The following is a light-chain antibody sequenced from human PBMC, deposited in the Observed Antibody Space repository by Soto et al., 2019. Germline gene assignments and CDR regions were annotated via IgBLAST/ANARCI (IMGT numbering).Light chain of an antibody. CDR1: GSDVGNYVF. Sequence: QSALTQPASVSGSPGQSITISCTGTGSDVGNYVFVSWYQQYPGKAPKLIIFEVSNRPSGVSDRFSGSKSGSTASLSISGLQSEDEADYYCVSYTSTNTLVFGTGTKVTVL. V-gene: IGLV2-14*01. CDR3: VSYTSTNTLV. CDR2: EVS. J-gene: IGLJ1*01.